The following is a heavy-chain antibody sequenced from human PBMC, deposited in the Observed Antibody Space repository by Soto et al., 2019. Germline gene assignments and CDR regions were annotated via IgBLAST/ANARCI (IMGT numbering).Heavy chain of an antibody. CDR3: ARRTSGWYLDY. CDR1: GFTFSSYA. D-gene: IGHD6-19*01. V-gene: IGHV3-23*01. CDR2: ISGSGGST. Sequence: EVQLLESGGGLVQPGGSLRLSCAASGFTFSSYAMSWVRQAPGKGLEWVSVISGSGGSTYYADSVKGRFTIARDNSKNTLYLQMNSLRAEDTAVYYCARRTSGWYLDYWGQGTLVTVSS. J-gene: IGHJ4*02.